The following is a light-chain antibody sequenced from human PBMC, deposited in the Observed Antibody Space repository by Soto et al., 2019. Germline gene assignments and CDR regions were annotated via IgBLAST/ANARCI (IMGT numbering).Light chain of an antibody. CDR1: QSMLYISNNKTY. V-gene: IGKV4-1*01. CDR3: QQYYETPFT. Sequence: DIVMTQSPDSLAVSLGERATINCNASQSMLYISNNKTYLGWYQQKPGQRPRLLIYWASTREIGVPDRFSGSGSRTDFTLTISSLQAEDAAIYYCQQYYETPFTFGGGTKVDI. CDR2: WAS. J-gene: IGKJ4*01.